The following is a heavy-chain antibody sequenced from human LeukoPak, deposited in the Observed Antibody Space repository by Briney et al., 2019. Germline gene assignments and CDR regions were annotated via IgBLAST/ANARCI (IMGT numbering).Heavy chain of an antibody. CDR3: TRQRVYNWNPFDY. V-gene: IGHV3-73*01. CDR1: GFTFSGSA. CDR2: IRSKANSYAT. J-gene: IGHJ4*02. Sequence: PGGSLRLSCAASGFTFSGSAMHWVRQASGKGLEWVGRIRSKANSYATAYAASVKGRFTISRDDSKNTAYLQMNSLKTEDTAVYYCTRQRVYNWNPFDYWGQGTLVTVSS. D-gene: IGHD1-20*01.